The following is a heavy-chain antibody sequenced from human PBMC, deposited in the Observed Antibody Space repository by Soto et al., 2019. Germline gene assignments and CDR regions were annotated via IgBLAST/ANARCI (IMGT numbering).Heavy chain of an antibody. CDR3: AVWEHWVSKSYYYGLDV. CDR2: IPGSGYTT. D-gene: IGHD1-26*01. V-gene: IGHV3-23*01. Sequence: PGGSLRLSCTVSGLTFDKYAMSWVRQAPGKGLQWVSTIPGSGYTTYYADSVKGRFTISRDNSKSTLHLQMNSLRAEDTAIYYCAVWEHWVSKSYYYGLDVWGQGTTVTVSS. CDR1: GLTFDKYA. J-gene: IGHJ6*02.